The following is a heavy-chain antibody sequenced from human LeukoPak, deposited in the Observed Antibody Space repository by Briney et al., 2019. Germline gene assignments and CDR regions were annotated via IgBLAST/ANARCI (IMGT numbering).Heavy chain of an antibody. J-gene: IGHJ4*02. V-gene: IGHV3-7*03. CDR1: GFMFSSNW. CDR2: IKEDGTET. CDR3: AKEGRSLQTY. D-gene: IGHD5-24*01. Sequence: GGCLRLSCAASGFMFSSNWMSWVRLAPGKGLEWVANIKEDGTETYYVDSVKGRFTISRDNAKNSLYLQMNSLGVEDTAVYYCAKEGRSLQTYWGQGTLVTVSS.